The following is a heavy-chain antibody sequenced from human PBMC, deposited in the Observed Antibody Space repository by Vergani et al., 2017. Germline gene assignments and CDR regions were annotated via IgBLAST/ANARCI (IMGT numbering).Heavy chain of an antibody. CDR2: LSAYNGNT. V-gene: IGHV1-18*04. J-gene: IGHJ5*02. D-gene: IGHD3-22*01. Sequence: QVQLVQSGSELKKPGASVKVSCKASGYTFTSYGISWVRQAPGQGLEWMGWLSAYNGNTNYAQKLQGRVTMTTDTSTSTDYMELRSVRSDDTAVYYWARGLDSSGYYHWFDPWGQGTLVTVSS. CDR1: GYTFTSYG. CDR3: ARGLDSSGYYHWFDP.